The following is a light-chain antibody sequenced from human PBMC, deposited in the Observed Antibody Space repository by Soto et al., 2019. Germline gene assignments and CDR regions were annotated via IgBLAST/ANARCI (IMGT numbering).Light chain of an antibody. J-gene: IGKJ5*01. Sequence: DKPMNQSPSSLSASVGDRVTITCRASQSISFYLNWYQQKPGNAPKVLIYAASNLQTGVPSRFSGSGSGTDFTLTINSLQPEDFATYSCQQSYSTPITFGQGTLLEIK. CDR1: QSISFY. V-gene: IGKV1-39*01. CDR2: AAS. CDR3: QQSYSTPIT.